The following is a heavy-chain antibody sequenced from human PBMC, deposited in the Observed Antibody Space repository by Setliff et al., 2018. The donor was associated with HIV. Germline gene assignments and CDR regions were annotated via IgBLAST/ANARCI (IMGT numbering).Heavy chain of an antibody. V-gene: IGHV4-59*08. J-gene: IGHJ4*02. Sequence: SETLSLTCTASGGSISSYYGSWIRQPPGKGLEWIGSVYHSGTTYYNPSLKSRVTISVDMSNNQFSLKVTSVTAADTAVYYCMRGRSITIFGVAYFDFWGQGTQVTVSS. D-gene: IGHD3-3*01. CDR1: GGSISSYY. CDR3: MRGRSITIFGVAYFDF. CDR2: VYHSGTT.